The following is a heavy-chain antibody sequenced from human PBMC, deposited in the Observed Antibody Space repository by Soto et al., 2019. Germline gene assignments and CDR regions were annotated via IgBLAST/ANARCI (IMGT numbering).Heavy chain of an antibody. CDR2: IKSNANSYAI. J-gene: IGHJ3*01. V-gene: IGHV3-72*01. CDR3: VRVKLGADPRKPFDA. Sequence: AEGARRAPRGGSGFTLRDQRYDLVRQAPGKRLEWVARIKSNANSYAIEYAASVKGRFTISRDDSKNSLYLQMNSLRTEDTAIYYCVRVKLGADPRKPFDAWGQGTMVIVSS. D-gene: IGHD7-27*01. CDR1: GFTLRDQR.